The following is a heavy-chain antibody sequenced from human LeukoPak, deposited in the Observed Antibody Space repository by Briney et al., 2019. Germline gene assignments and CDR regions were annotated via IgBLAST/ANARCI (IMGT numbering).Heavy chain of an antibody. CDR1: GFTFSSYA. CDR3: AKGGADYENPDY. V-gene: IGHV3-23*01. CDR2: ISGSGGST. J-gene: IGHJ4*02. D-gene: IGHD4-17*01. Sequence: PGGSLRLSCAASGFTFSSYAVSWVGQAPRKGLEWLSAISGSGGSTYYADSVKGRFTISRDNSKNTLYLQMNSLRADDTAVYYCAKGGADYENPDYSGQGTLVSVSS.